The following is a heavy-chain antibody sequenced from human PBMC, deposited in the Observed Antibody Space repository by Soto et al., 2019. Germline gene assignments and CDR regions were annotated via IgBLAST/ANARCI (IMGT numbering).Heavy chain of an antibody. CDR1: GFTFSSYP. Sequence: GGSLRLSCATPGFTFSSYPIHWVRQAPGKGPVWVSRITEDGSGTTYADSVKGRFTVTRDNAKNTMYLQMSGLGAEDTAVYHCVRGTNGWRGMDYWGQGTLVTVS. CDR2: ITEDGSGT. CDR3: VRGTNGWRGMDY. V-gene: IGHV3-74*01. D-gene: IGHD2-8*01. J-gene: IGHJ4*02.